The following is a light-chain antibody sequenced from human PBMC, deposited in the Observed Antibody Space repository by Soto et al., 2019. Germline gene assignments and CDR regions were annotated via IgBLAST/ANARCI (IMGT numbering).Light chain of an antibody. CDR1: SSGIGSYNL. Sequence: QSALTQPASVSGSPGQSITISCTATSSGIGSYNLVSWYQHHPGNAPKLLIYEGTERPSGVSARFSDSRSGNTASLTISGLQAEDEADYHCCSYVGSSTYVFGTGTKLTVL. V-gene: IGLV2-23*01. J-gene: IGLJ1*01. CDR2: EGT. CDR3: CSYVGSSTYV.